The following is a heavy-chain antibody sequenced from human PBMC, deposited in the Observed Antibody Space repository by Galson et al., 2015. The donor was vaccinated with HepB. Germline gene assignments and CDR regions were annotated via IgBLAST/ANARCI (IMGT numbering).Heavy chain of an antibody. D-gene: IGHD6-13*01. CDR2: ISSSSSYT. J-gene: IGHJ4*02. CDR1: GFTFSDYY. Sequence: SLRLSCAASGFTFSDYYMSWIRQAPGKGLEWVSYISSSSSYTNYADSVKGRFTISRDNAKNSLYLQMNSLRAEDTAVYYCARVRGIAAAGKLYYFDYWGQGTLVTVSS. V-gene: IGHV3-11*06. CDR3: ARVRGIAAAGKLYYFDY.